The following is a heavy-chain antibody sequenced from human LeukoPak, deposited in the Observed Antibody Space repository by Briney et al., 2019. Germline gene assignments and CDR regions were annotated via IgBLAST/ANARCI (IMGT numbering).Heavy chain of an antibody. J-gene: IGHJ4*02. CDR1: GFTFGTYA. CDR2: ISGSGGST. CDR3: AKEGDYGSPPYYFDY. V-gene: IGHV3-23*01. D-gene: IGHD3-10*01. Sequence: GGSLRLSCAASGFTFGTYAMSWVRQAPGKGLEWVSGISGSGGSTYYADSVKGRFTISRDNSKNTLYLQMNSLRAEDTAAYYCAKEGDYGSPPYYFDYWGQGTLVTVSS.